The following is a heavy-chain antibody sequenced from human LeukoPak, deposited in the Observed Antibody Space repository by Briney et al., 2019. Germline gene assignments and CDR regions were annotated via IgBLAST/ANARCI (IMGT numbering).Heavy chain of an antibody. CDR2: IGTGGGT. CDR3: ARGGSSGYYYYDY. J-gene: IGHJ4*02. D-gene: IGHD6-19*01. Sequence: PGGSLRLSCAASGFTSSSYDMHWVRQVTGKGLEWVSTIGTGGGTYYPGSVKGRFTISRENAKNSLYLQMNSLRVGDTAVYYCARGGSSGYYYYDYWGQGTLVTVSS. CDR1: GFTSSSYD. V-gene: IGHV3-13*01.